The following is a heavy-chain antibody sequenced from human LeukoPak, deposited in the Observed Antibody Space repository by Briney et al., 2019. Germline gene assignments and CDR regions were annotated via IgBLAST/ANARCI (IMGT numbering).Heavy chain of an antibody. D-gene: IGHD1-1*01. Sequence: GGSLRLSCAASGFTFSIHGMHWVRQAPGKGLEWVAVVWYDGSNKYYADSVKGRFTISRDNSKNTLFLQMNSLRAEDTAFYYCARLDEGTWTRAEYFQYWGQGTLVTVSS. CDR3: ARLDEGTWTRAEYFQY. J-gene: IGHJ1*01. CDR2: VWYDGSNK. CDR1: GFTFSIHG. V-gene: IGHV3-33*01.